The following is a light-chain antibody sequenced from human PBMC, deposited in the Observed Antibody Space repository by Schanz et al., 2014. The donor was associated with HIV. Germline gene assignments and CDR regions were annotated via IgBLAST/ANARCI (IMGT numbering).Light chain of an antibody. V-gene: IGLV2-14*02. J-gene: IGLJ2*01. Sequence: QSALTQPASVSGSPGQSITISCTGTRSDVGSYNLVSWYQQHPGKAPKLMIYEVSKRPSGVPDRFSGSKSGNTASLTVSGLHAEDEADYYCSSYTSSSTLVVFGGGTKLTVL. CDR1: RSDVGSYNL. CDR2: EVS. CDR3: SSYTSSSTLVV.